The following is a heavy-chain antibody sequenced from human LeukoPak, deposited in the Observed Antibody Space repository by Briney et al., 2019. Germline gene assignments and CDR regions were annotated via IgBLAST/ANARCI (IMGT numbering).Heavy chain of an antibody. CDR3: ARRRDGYNPPYYYYYMDV. CDR1: GYSLTSYW. V-gene: IGHV5-51*01. CDR2: IYPGDSDT. D-gene: IGHD5-24*01. Sequence: GESLKISCKGSGYSLTSYWIGWVRQMPGKGLEWMGIIYPGDSDTRYSPSFQGQVTISADKSISTAYLQWSSLKASDTAMYYCARRRDGYNPPYYYYYMDVWGKGTTVTVSS. J-gene: IGHJ6*03.